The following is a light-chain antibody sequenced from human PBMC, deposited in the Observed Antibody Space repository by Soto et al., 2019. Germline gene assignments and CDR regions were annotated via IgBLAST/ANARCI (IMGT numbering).Light chain of an antibody. CDR2: AAS. V-gene: IGKV3-20*01. CDR3: QQNGYSPIT. CDR1: QSVSNNY. Sequence: EIVLTQSPGTLSLSPGERATLSCRASQSVSNNYLAWYQQKPGQAPRLLIYAASSRATGSPDRFSGGGSGTDFTLTISRLEPEDVAVYYCQQNGYSPITFGQGTRLEIK. J-gene: IGKJ5*01.